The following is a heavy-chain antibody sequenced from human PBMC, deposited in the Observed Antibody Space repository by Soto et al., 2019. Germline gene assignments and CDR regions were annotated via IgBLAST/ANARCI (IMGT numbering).Heavy chain of an antibody. Sequence: SETLSLTCALSSGSFSGYYWAWIRQPPGRGLEWIGEINNLGSTHHNPSLKSRVTLSADTSKSQFSLEIKSLTAADTAVYYCARPGVAASGNFDSWGPGTLVTVSS. D-gene: IGHD2-15*01. CDR2: INNLGST. J-gene: IGHJ4*02. CDR1: SGSFSGYY. CDR3: ARPGVAASGNFDS. V-gene: IGHV4-34*01.